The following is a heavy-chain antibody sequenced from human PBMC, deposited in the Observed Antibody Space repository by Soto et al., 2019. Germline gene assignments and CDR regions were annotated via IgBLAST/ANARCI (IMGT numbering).Heavy chain of an antibody. CDR2: INTDGSTT. D-gene: IGHD5-12*01. CDR1: GFTLSNYW. V-gene: IGHV3-74*01. CDR3: VRIRRGDGYTFGY. Sequence: EVQLVESGGVSVQPGGSLRLSCTASGFTLSNYWMHWVRQAPGKGLVWVSRINTDGSTTTYADSVKGRFTISRDNAKNTVYLQMNSLRDEGTAVYYCVRIRRGDGYTFGYWGQGTLVTVSS. J-gene: IGHJ4*02.